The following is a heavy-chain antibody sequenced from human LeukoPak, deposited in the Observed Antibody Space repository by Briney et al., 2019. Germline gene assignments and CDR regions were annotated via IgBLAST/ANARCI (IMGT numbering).Heavy chain of an antibody. V-gene: IGHV3-30*18. CDR1: GFTFSSYW. CDR2: ISYDGSNK. J-gene: IGHJ4*02. D-gene: IGHD5-18*01. Sequence: GGSLRLSCAASGFTFSSYWMSWVRQAPGKGLEWVAVISYDGSNKYYADSVKGRFTISRDNSKNTLYLQMNSLRAEDTAVYYCAKVNTAMADYFDYWGQGTLVTVSS. CDR3: AKVNTAMADYFDY.